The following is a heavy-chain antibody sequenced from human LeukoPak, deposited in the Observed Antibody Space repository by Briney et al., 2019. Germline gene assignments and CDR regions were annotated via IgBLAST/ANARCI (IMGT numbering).Heavy chain of an antibody. CDR2: IYPGDSDT. V-gene: IGHV5-51*01. CDR3: ARLYRRGWELPYSIDY. Sequence: GESLKISCKGSGYSFTSYWIGWVRQMPGKGLEWMGIIYPGDSDTRYSPSFQGQVTISADKSISTAYLQWSSLKASDTAMYYCARLYRRGWELPYSIDYWGQGTLVTVSS. J-gene: IGHJ4*02. D-gene: IGHD1-26*01. CDR1: GYSFTSYW.